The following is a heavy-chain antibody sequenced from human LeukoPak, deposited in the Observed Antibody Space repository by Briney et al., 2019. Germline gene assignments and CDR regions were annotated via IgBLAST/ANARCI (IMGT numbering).Heavy chain of an antibody. CDR3: ARGPYSSGHFDY. V-gene: IGHV3-13*01. Sequence: PGGSLRLSCAASGFTFSSYDMHWVRQATGKGLEWVSAIGTAGDTYYPGSVKGRFTISRENAKNSLYLQMNSLRAGDAAVYYCARGPYSSGHFDYWGQGTLVTVSS. D-gene: IGHD6-19*01. J-gene: IGHJ4*02. CDR1: GFTFSSYD. CDR2: IGTAGDT.